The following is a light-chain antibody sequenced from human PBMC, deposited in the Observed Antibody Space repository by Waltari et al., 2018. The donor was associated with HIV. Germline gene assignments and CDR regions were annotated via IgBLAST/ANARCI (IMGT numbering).Light chain of an antibody. CDR2: GRN. J-gene: IGLJ2*01. CDR1: SPRRYY. Sequence: SSELTPDPSVSVALGQTVRIICQGASPRRYYASWYQQKPGHAPAVVFFGRNNRPSGIPYRFSGSSSGNTASLTITGAQAEDEADYYCHSRDSSGYHVVFGGGTKVTVL. CDR3: HSRDSSGYHVV. V-gene: IGLV3-19*01.